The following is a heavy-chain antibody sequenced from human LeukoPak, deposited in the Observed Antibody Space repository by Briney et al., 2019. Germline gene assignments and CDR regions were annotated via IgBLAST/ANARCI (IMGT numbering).Heavy chain of an antibody. CDR3: ARDYLVVTAQQFDY. V-gene: IGHV1-18*01. CDR2: ISAYNGNT. Sequence: ASVKVSCKTSGYTFTSYGISWVRQAPGQGLEWMGWISAYNGNTNYAQKLQGRVTMTTDTSTSTAYMELRSLRSDDTAVYYCARDYLVVTAQQFDYWGQGTLVTVSS. J-gene: IGHJ4*02. D-gene: IGHD2-21*02. CDR1: GYTFTSYG.